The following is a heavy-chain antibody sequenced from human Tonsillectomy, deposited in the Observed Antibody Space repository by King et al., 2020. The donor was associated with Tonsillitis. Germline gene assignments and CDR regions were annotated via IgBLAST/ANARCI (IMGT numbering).Heavy chain of an antibody. Sequence: QLVQSGAEVKKPGASVKVSCKASGYTFTSYGISWVRQAPGQGLEWMGWISAYNGNTNYTQKLQGRVTMTTDTSTSTAYMELRSLRSDDTAVYYCARLLEVLIVGALFDYWGQGTLVTVSS. CDR2: ISAYNGNT. CDR1: GYTFTSYG. J-gene: IGHJ4*02. D-gene: IGHD3-22*01. CDR3: ARLLEVLIVGALFDY. V-gene: IGHV1-18*04.